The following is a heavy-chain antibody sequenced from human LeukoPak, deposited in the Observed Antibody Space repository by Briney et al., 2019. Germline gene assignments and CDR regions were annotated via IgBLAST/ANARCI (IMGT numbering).Heavy chain of an antibody. Sequence: TTGGSLRLSCAASGFTFNNAWMSWVRQAPGKGLEWVGRFKSKTDGGTTDYAAPVKGRFTISRDDSKNTLYLQMNSLKTEDTAVYYCTTANGDSPVYYYYGMDVWGQGTTVTVSS. D-gene: IGHD4-17*01. CDR1: GFTFNNAW. V-gene: IGHV3-15*01. J-gene: IGHJ6*02. CDR2: FKSKTDGGTT. CDR3: TTANGDSPVYYYYGMDV.